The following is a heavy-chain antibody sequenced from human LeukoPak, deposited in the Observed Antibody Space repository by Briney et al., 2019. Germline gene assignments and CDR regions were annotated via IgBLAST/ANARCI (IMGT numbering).Heavy chain of an antibody. CDR2: ISGNGGST. D-gene: IGHD6-19*01. V-gene: IGHV3-43*02. Sequence: PGGSLRLSCAASGFTFEHYAMHWVRQAPGKGLEWVSLISGNGGSTYYADSVKGRFTISRDNNINSLYLQMNSLRAEDTALYYCAKDISSSGEDYWGQGTLVTVSS. CDR1: GFTFEHYA. CDR3: AKDISSSGEDY. J-gene: IGHJ4*02.